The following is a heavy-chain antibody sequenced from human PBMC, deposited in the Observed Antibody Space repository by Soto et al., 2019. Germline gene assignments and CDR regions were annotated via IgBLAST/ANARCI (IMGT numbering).Heavy chain of an antibody. CDR2: INHSGRT. V-gene: IGHV4-34*01. Sequence: QVQLQQWGAGLLKPSETLSLTCAVYGGSFSGYYWSWIRQPPGKGLEWIGEINHSGRTNYHPSLKSRVTISVDTSKNQFSLKLSSVTAADPAVYYCARGISIRAINGVITPPPFDYGGQGTLVTVSS. CDR1: GGSFSGYY. J-gene: IGHJ4*02. D-gene: IGHD2-8*01. CDR3: ARGISIRAINGVITPPPFDY.